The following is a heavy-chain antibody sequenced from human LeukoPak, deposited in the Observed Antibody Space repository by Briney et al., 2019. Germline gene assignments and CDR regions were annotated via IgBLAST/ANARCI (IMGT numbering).Heavy chain of an antibody. CDR1: GGPFSSYA. J-gene: IGHJ4*02. D-gene: IGHD3-22*01. V-gene: IGHV1-69*05. CDR2: IIPIFGTA. Sequence: SVKVSCKASGGPFSSYAISWVRQAPGQGLEWMGRIIPIFGTANYAQKFQGRVTITTDESTSTAYMELSSLRSEDTAVYYCATSFVHYYDSSGYWDYFDYWGQGTLVTVSS. CDR3: ATSFVHYYDSSGYWDYFDY.